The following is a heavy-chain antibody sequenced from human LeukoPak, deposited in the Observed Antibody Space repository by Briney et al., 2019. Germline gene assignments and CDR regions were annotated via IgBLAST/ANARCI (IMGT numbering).Heavy chain of an antibody. D-gene: IGHD5-18*01. CDR2: IRSKPYGGTT. CDR3: TRIDVDTAQILY. V-gene: IGHV3-49*04. CDR1: GFTFGDSG. Sequence: GGSLRLSCTTSGFTFGDSGMSWVRQAPGKGLEWVGFIRSKPYGGTTEYAASVKGRFTISRDDSKSIAYLHMNSLKTEDTAVYYCTRIDVDTAQILYWGQGTPVTVS. J-gene: IGHJ4*02.